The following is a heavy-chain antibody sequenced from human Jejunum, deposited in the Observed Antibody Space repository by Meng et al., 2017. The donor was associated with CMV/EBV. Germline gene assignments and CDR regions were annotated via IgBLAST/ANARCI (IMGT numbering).Heavy chain of an antibody. V-gene: IGHV4-39*07. CDR2: IYYTGST. CDR3: ARGLSTSSSGY. CDR1: GGSISSSNYY. J-gene: IGHJ4*02. D-gene: IGHD6-6*01. Sequence: LQLQDAGAELVKPSETLSLLCTVSGGSISSSNYYWGWIRQSPGKGLEWIGSIYYTGSTYYNPSLKSRLTISIDTSKNQFSLKLSSVTAADTAIYYCARGLSTSSSGYWGQGTLVTVSS.